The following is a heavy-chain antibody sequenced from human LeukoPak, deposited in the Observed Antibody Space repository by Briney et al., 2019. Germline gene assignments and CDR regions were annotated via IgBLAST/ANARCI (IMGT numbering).Heavy chain of an antibody. Sequence: SETLSLTCAVYGGSFSGYYWSWIRQPPGKGLEWIGEINHSGSTNYNPSLKSRVTISVDASKNQFSLKLSSVTAADTAVYYCARGLWFDPWGQGTLVTVSS. J-gene: IGHJ5*02. CDR1: GGSFSGYY. CDR3: ARGLWFDP. CDR2: INHSGST. V-gene: IGHV4-34*01.